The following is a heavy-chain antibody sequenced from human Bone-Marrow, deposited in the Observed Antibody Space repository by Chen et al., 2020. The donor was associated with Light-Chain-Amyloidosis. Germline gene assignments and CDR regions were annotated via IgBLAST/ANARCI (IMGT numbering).Heavy chain of an antibody. D-gene: IGHD5-12*01. CDR2: IYPDDSDA. Sequence: EVQLEQSGPEVKKPGEYLKISCKGSGYPFPNYWIGWVRQMPGKGLEWMGVIYPDDSDARYSPSFEGQVTISADKSITTAYLQWRSLKASDTAMYYCARRRDGYNFDYWGQGTLVTVSS. CDR3: ARRRDGYNFDY. J-gene: IGHJ4*02. V-gene: IGHV5-51*01. CDR1: GYPFPNYW.